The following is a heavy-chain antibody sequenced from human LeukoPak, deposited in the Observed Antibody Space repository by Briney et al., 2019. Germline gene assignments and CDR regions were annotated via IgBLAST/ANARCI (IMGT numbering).Heavy chain of an antibody. J-gene: IGHJ4*02. D-gene: IGHD3-16*01. CDR1: GGSISSYY. V-gene: IGHV4-59*08. CDR2: IYYSGST. Sequence: PSGTLSLTCTVSGGSISSYYWSWIRQPPGKGLEWIGYIYYSGSTNYNPSLKSRVTISVDTSKNQFSLKLSSVTAADTAVYYCARHRPDYIPSGFDYWGQGTLVTVSS. CDR3: ARHRPDYIPSGFDY.